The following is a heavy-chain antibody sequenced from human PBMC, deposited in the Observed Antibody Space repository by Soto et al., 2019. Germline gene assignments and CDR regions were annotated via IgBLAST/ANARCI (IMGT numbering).Heavy chain of an antibody. J-gene: IGHJ4*02. CDR1: GYTFTSYY. Sequence: ASVKVSCKASGYTFTSYYMHWVRQAPGQGLEWMGIINPSGGSPSYAQKFQGRITMTRGTSTSTVYMELSSLRSEDTAVYYCARVPAALHYFDYWGQGTLVTVSS. D-gene: IGHD2-2*01. CDR3: ARVPAALHYFDY. CDR2: INPSGGSP. V-gene: IGHV1-46*01.